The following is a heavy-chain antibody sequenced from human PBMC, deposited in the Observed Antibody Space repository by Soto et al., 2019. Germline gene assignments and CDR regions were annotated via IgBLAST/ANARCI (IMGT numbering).Heavy chain of an antibody. D-gene: IGHD3-22*01. CDR2: FDPEDGET. Sequence: ASVKVSCKVSGYTLTELSMHWVRQARGKGLEWMGGFDPEDGETIYAQKFQGRVTMTEDTSTDTAYMELSSLRSEDTAVYYCATLTLNYYDSSGYYGQPKYYFDYWGQGTLVTVSS. J-gene: IGHJ4*02. V-gene: IGHV1-24*01. CDR3: ATLTLNYYDSSGYYGQPKYYFDY. CDR1: GYTLTELS.